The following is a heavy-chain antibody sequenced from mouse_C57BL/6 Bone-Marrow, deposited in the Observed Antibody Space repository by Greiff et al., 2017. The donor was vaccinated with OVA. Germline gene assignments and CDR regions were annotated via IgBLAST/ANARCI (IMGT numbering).Heavy chain of an antibody. Sequence: VQLQQPGAELVKPVASVKMSCKASGYTFTSYWITWVKQRPGQGLEWIGDIYPGSGSTNYNEKFKGKATLTVDQSSSTAYMQLSSLTSEDSAVYYCARSRLVYGYCDVWGTGTTVTVSS. CDR3: ARSRLVYGYCDV. V-gene: IGHV1-55*01. D-gene: IGHD2-12*01. J-gene: IGHJ1*03. CDR2: IYPGSGST. CDR1: GYTFTSYW.